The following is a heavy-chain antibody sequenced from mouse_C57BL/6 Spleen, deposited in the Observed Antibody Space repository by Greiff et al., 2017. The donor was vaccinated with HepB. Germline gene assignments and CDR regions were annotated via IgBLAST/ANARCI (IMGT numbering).Heavy chain of an antibody. Sequence: QVQLQQSGAELVRPGASVTLSCKASGYTFTDYEMHWVKQTPVHGLEWIGAIDPETGGTAYNQKFKGKAILTADKSSSTAYMELRSLTSEDSAVYYCTSGGTAQATFDYWGQGTTLTVSS. J-gene: IGHJ2*01. CDR1: GYTFTDYE. V-gene: IGHV1-15*01. CDR2: IDPETGGT. D-gene: IGHD3-2*02. CDR3: TSGGTAQATFDY.